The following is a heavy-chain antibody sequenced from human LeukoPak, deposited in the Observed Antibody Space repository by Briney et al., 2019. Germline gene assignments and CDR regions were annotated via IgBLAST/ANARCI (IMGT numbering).Heavy chain of an antibody. CDR3: AREGSGSYLGYYYYMDV. Sequence: SETLSLTCTVSGGSISSYYWSWIRQPAGKGLEWIGRVYTSGSTNYNPSLKSRVTISADKSKKQFSLKLSSVTAADTAVYYCAREGSGSYLGYYYYMDVWGKGATATVSS. CDR2: VYTSGST. J-gene: IGHJ6*03. D-gene: IGHD3-10*01. CDR1: GGSISSYY. V-gene: IGHV4-4*07.